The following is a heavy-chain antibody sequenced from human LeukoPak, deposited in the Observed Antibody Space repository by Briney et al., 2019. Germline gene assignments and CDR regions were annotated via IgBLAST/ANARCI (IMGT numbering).Heavy chain of an antibody. Sequence: GGSLRLSCAASGFTFSSYAMSWVRQAPGKGLEWVSGISGSGGSTKYADSVKGRFTISRDNSKNTLYLQMNTVRAEDTAVYYCAKDPWGGAVAGTVFDDWGQGTLVTVSP. D-gene: IGHD6-19*01. CDR2: ISGSGGST. CDR3: AKDPWGGAVAGTVFDD. CDR1: GFTFSSYA. V-gene: IGHV3-23*01. J-gene: IGHJ4*02.